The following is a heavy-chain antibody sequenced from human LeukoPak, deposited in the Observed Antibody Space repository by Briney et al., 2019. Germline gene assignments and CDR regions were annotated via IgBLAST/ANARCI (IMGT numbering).Heavy chain of an antibody. CDR3: ARDIVVVVAAIRYYYGMDV. CDR2: ISSSSSYI. V-gene: IGHV3-21*01. J-gene: IGHJ6*02. D-gene: IGHD2-15*01. Sequence: GGSLRLSCAASGFTSSSYSMNWVRQAPGKGLEWVSSISSSSSYIYYADSVKGRFTISRDNAKNSLYLQMNSLRAEDTAVYYCARDIVVVVAAIRYYYGMDVWGQGTTVTVSS. CDR1: GFTSSSYS.